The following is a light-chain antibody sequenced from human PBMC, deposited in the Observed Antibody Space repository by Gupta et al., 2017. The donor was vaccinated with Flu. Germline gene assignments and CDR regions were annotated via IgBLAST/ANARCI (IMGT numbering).Light chain of an antibody. V-gene: IGLV2-14*01. CDR1: SSDVGGYNY. Sequence: QSALTQPASVSGSPGQSITISCTGTSSDVGGYNYVSWYQQHPGKAPKLMIYEVSNRPSGVSKRFSGSKSGNTASLTIAGLQAEDEADYYCSSYTSSRAYVFGTGTKVTVL. J-gene: IGLJ1*01. CDR2: EVS. CDR3: SSYTSSRAYV.